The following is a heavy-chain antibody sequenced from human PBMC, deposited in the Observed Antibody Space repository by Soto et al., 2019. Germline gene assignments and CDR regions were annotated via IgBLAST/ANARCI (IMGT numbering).Heavy chain of an antibody. V-gene: IGHV4-30-2*01. CDR1: GGSITTPGYS. CDR3: AKYGGNNWSLFDY. D-gene: IGHD1-1*01. CDR2: VYHNGNA. J-gene: IGHJ4*02. Sequence: SETLSLTCTVSGGSITTPGYSWSWIRQPPGKAPEWIGYVYHNGNAYPKPSLKSRVTISLDGAKNQFSLKMTSVTAADTALYYCAKYGGNNWSLFDYWGQGTLVTVSS.